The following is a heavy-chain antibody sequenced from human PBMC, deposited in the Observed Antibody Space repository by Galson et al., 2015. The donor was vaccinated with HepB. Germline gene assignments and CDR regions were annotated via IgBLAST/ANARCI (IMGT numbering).Heavy chain of an antibody. J-gene: IGHJ4*02. D-gene: IGHD6-13*01. CDR1: GGTFTTYT. CDR2: ITPIFGTA. CDR3: AREGRAAVTTPVDY. Sequence: SVKVSCKASGGTFTTYTINWVRQAPGQGLEWMGGITPIFGTANYAQKFQGKVTITADDSTTAVYMELRSLTSEDTAVYYCAREGRAAVTTPVDYWGQGTLVTVSS. V-gene: IGHV1-69*13.